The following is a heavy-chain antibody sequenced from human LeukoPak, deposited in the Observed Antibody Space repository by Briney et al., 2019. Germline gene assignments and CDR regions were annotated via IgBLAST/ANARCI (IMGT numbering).Heavy chain of an antibody. Sequence: PGGSLRLSCAASGFTFSSYSMNWVRQAPGKGLEWVSYISSSGNTMYYADSVKGRFTISRDNAKNSLYLQMNSLRAEDTAVYYCATESGTYSGTCFDYWGQGTLVTVSS. CDR2: ISSSGNTM. V-gene: IGHV3-48*01. J-gene: IGHJ4*02. CDR1: GFTFSSYS. D-gene: IGHD1-26*01. CDR3: ATESGTYSGTCFDY.